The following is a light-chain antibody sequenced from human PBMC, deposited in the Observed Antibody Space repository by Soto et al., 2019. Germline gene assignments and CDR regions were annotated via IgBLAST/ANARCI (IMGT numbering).Light chain of an antibody. CDR3: QKYSSAPLT. Sequence: DIPMTQSPSSLSASVGDRVTISCRASQVISSYLAWYQQKPGKVPKLLIYAASTLQSGVPSRFSGSGSGTDFTLTISNLQPEDFATYYCQKYSSAPLTFGGGTKVEI. CDR1: QVISSY. V-gene: IGKV1-27*01. J-gene: IGKJ4*01. CDR2: AAS.